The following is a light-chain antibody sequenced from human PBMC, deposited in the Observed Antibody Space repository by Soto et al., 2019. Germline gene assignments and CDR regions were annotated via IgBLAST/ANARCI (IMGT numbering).Light chain of an antibody. CDR3: QQTFSSPQWT. J-gene: IGKJ1*01. V-gene: IGKV1-39*01. Sequence: DIQMAQSPFCLSACVGDRVAITCRASQSISSYLNWYQQKPGKPPKLLIYAAVSLQSGIPSRFSAYGSGTDFTLTISSLQPEDFATYYCQQTFSSPQWTVGPGTQVEIK. CDR1: QSISSY. CDR2: AAV.